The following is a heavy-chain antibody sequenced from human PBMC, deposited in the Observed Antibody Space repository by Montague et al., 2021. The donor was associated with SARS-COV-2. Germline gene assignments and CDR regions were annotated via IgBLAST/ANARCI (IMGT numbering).Heavy chain of an antibody. CDR1: GLSVRSNY. J-gene: IGHJ6*02. V-gene: IGHV3-53*05. CDR3: AREAGGDRGVLGPLLYHGMDV. CDR2: IFRGGAR. Sequence: GSLRLSCAAAGLSVRSNYMSWVRQAPGKRLEWVSLIFRGGARYYADSVKGRFTISRDDSQNTLYLQMNSLRDEDTAVYYCAREAGGDRGVLGPLLYHGMDVWGQGTTVIVAS. D-gene: IGHD3-10*01.